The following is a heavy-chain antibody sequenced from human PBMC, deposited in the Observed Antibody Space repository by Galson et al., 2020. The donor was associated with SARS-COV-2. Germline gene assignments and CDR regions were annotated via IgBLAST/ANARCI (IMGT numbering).Heavy chain of an antibody. J-gene: IGHJ4*02. CDR3: ACSGYYGKGYFDY. CDR1: GGSISSGSYY. D-gene: IGHD3-22*01. CDR2: IYTSGST. Sequence: SETLSLTCTVSGGSISSGSYYWSWIRQPAGKGLEWIGRIYTSGSTNYNPSLKSRVTISVDTSKNQFSLKLSSVTAADTAVYYCACSGYYGKGYFDYWGQGTLVTVSS. V-gene: IGHV4-61*02.